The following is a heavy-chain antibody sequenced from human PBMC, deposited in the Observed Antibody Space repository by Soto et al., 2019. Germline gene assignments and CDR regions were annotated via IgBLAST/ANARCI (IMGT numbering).Heavy chain of an antibody. J-gene: IGHJ6*02. CDR1: GGSFSGYY. Sequence: QVQLQQWGAGLLKPSETLSLTCAVYGGSFSGYYWSWIRQPPGKGLEWIGEINHSGSTNYNPSLKTRVTISVDTSQNQFSLKLSSVTAADTAVYYCARGPAYCGGDCYYYGMDVWGQGTTVTVSS. CDR3: ARGPAYCGGDCYYYGMDV. CDR2: INHSGST. D-gene: IGHD2-21*01. V-gene: IGHV4-34*01.